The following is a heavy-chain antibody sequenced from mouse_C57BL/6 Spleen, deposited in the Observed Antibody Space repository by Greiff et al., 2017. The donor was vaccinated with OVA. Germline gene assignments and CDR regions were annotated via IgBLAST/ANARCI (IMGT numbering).Heavy chain of an antibody. V-gene: IGHV5-17*01. CDR1: GFTFSDYG. D-gene: IGHD2-4*01. Sequence: EVKLVESGGGLVKPGGSLKLSCAASGFTFSDYGMHWVRQAPEKGLEWVAYISSGSSTIYYADTVKGRFTISRDNAKNTLFLQMTSLRSEDTAMYYCARQIYYDHYYAMDYWGQGTSVTVSS. J-gene: IGHJ4*01. CDR2: ISSGSSTI. CDR3: ARQIYYDHYYAMDY.